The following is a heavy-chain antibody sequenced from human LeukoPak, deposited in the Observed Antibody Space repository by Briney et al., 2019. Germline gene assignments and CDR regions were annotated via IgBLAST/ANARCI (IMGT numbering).Heavy chain of an antibody. D-gene: IGHD6-13*01. V-gene: IGHV1-69*01. CDR3: ARRIAAAGSVGTPYYYYGMDV. CDR2: IIPIFGTA. J-gene: IGHJ6*02. Sequence: ASVKVSFKASGGTFSSYAISWVRQAPGQGLEWMGGIIPIFGTANYAQKFQGRVTITADESTSTAYMELSSLRSEDTAVYYCARRIAAAGSVGTPYYYYGMDVWGQGTTVTVSS. CDR1: GGTFSSYA.